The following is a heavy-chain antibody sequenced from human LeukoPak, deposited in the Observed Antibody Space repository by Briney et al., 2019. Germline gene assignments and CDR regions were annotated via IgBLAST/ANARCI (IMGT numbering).Heavy chain of an antibody. Sequence: SETLSLTCTVSGGSISSYYWSWIRQPPGKGLEWTGYIYYSGSTNYNPSLKSRVTISVDTSKNQFSLKLSSVTAADTAVYYCARWGGYSYYYYMDVWGKGTTVTVSS. J-gene: IGHJ6*03. CDR2: IYYSGST. D-gene: IGHD5-18*01. CDR1: GGSISSYY. CDR3: ARWGGYSYYYYMDV. V-gene: IGHV4-59*01.